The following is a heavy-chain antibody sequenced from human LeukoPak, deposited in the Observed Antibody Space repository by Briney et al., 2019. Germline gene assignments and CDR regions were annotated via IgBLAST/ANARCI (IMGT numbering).Heavy chain of an antibody. V-gene: IGHV3-21*01. Sequence: PGGSLRLSCAASGFTFSSYSMNWVRQAPGKGLEWVSSISSSSSYIYYADSVKGRFTISRDNSKNTLYLQMNSLRAEDTAVYYCAKAHVRIIDYWGQGTLVTVSS. J-gene: IGHJ4*02. CDR2: ISSSSSYI. CDR1: GFTFSSYS. CDR3: AKAHVRIIDY. D-gene: IGHD4-17*01.